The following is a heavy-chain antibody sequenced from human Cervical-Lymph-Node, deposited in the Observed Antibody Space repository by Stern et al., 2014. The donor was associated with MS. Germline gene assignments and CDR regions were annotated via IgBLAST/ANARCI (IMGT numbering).Heavy chain of an antibody. D-gene: IGHD2-15*01. CDR1: EYTHNNYL. CDR2: INPSGAT. J-gene: IGHJ6*02. V-gene: IGHV1-46*02. Sequence: QDQLVQSGSEVKKPGASVKVSCKASEYTHNNYLIHWVRQAPGQRPEWMGVINPSGATNYAQKVQDRVTMTTDASTSTFYMELSRLRSEDTAVYYCAVRYCSGGRCYSVPDVWGQGTTVIVSS. CDR3: AVRYCSGGRCYSVPDV.